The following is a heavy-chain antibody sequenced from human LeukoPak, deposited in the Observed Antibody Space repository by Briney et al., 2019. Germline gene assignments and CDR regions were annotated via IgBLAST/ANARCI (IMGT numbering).Heavy chain of an antibody. D-gene: IGHD3-3*01. V-gene: IGHV4-59*01. J-gene: IGHJ6*02. CDR1: GGSISSYY. CDR3: ARARSGDFWSGYYYYYGMDV. CDR2: IYYSGST. Sequence: SETLSLTCTVSGGSISSYYWSWIRQPPGKGLEWIGYIYYSGSTNYNPSLKSRVTISVDTSKNQFSLKLSSVTAADTAVYYCARARSGDFWSGYYYYYGMDVWGQGATVTVSS.